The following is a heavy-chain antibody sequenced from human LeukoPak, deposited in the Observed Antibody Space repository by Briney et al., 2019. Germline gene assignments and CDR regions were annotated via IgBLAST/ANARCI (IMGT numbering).Heavy chain of an antibody. J-gene: IGHJ2*01. CDR1: GFSFSTYG. CDR2: IWFDGSNK. D-gene: IGHD3-10*01. Sequence: AGSLRLSCEASGFSFSTYGMHWVRQAPGKGLEWVALIWFDGSNKHYADSVKGRFTISRDNSKNTMYLQMDSLRAEDTAVYYCARVVSYYGSSYRLLDLWGRGTLVTVSS. V-gene: IGHV3-33*01. CDR3: ARVVSYYGSSYRLLDL.